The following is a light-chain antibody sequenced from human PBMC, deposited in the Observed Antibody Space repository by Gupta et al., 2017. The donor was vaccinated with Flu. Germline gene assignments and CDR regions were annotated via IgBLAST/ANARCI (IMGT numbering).Light chain of an antibody. V-gene: IGLV2-8*01. CDR1: SSDVGGYNY. CDR2: EVS. CDR3: SSYAGSNNLV. J-gene: IGLJ2*01. Sequence: QPPSASGSPGQSVTISCTGTSSDVGGYNYVSWYQQHPGKAPKLMIYEVSKRPSGVPDRFSGSKSGNTASLTVSGLQAEDEADYYCSSYAGSNNLVFGGGTKLTVL.